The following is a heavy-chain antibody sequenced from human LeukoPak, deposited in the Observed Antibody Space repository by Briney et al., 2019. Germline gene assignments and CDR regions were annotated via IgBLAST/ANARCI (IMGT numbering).Heavy chain of an antibody. CDR3: ARGWRGSGSYGDY. J-gene: IGHJ4*02. CDR1: GFTFSSYS. Sequence: GGSLRLSCAASGFTFSSYSMNWVRQAPGKGLEWVSSISGTGTYIYFADSLRGRITISRDNAKNSLYLQMNSLRVEDTAVYYCARGWRGSGSYGDYWGQGTLVTVSS. V-gene: IGHV3-21*01. D-gene: IGHD3-10*01. CDR2: ISGTGTYI.